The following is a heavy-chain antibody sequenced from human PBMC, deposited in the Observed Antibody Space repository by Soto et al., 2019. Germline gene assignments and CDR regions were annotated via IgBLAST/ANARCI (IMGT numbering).Heavy chain of an antibody. CDR2: INSDGSST. J-gene: IGHJ4*02. D-gene: IGHD3-22*01. CDR3: ARDYYDSSGYYPYYFDY. Sequence: GSLRLSCAASGFTFSSYWMHWVRQAPGKGLVWVSRINSDGSSTSYADSVKGRFTISRDNAKNTLYLQMNSRRAEDTAVYYCARDYYDSSGYYPYYFDYWGQGTLVTVSS. CDR1: GFTFSSYW. V-gene: IGHV3-74*01.